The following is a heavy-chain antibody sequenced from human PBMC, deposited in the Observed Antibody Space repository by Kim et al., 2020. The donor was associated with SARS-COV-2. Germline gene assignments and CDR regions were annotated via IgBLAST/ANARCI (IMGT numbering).Heavy chain of an antibody. V-gene: IGHV3-49*04. CDR3: TRAHNIGWWAYYYYYYMDV. CDR2: IRSKAYGGTT. J-gene: IGHJ6*03. Sequence: GGSLRLSCTASGFTFGDYAMSWVRQAPGKGLEWVGFIRSKAYGGTTKYAAAVKGRFTISRDDSKSIAYLQMNSLKTEDTAVYYCTRAHNIGWWAYYYYYYMDVWGKGTPVTVSS. D-gene: IGHD2-15*01. CDR1: GFTFGDYA.